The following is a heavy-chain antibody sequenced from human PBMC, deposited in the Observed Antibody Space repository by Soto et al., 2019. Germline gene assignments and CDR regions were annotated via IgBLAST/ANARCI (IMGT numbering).Heavy chain of an antibody. CDR3: ANSNWFDP. CDR2: IDSDGSST. J-gene: IGHJ5*02. D-gene: IGHD1-7*01. Sequence: EVQLVESGGGLVQPWGSLRLSCAASGFTFSDYWMNWVRQAPGKGLVWVSRIDSDGSSTSYADSVKGRFTISRDNAKNTLYMPVNSLRAEDTAVYYCANSNWFDPCCKGTLVTVYS. CDR1: GFTFSDYW. V-gene: IGHV3-74*01.